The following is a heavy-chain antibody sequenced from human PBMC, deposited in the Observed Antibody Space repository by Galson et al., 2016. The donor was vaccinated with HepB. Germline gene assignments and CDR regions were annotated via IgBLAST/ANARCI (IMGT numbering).Heavy chain of an antibody. V-gene: IGHV4-34*01. J-gene: IGHJ4*02. CDR1: SESFSGHH. CDR3: TRGPHPQWPVSGY. D-gene: IGHD3-16*01. Sequence: SETLSLTCAVSSESFSGHHWTWIRQAPGKGLEWIGEIHHDGSANYDPSLKNRVTISLDTSKKQFSLILTSVTAADTAVYYCTRGPHPQWPVSGYWGQGTLVTVSS. CDR2: IHHDGSA.